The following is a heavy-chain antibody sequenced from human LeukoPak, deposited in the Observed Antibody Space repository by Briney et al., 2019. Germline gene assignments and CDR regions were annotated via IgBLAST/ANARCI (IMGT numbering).Heavy chain of an antibody. J-gene: IGHJ4*02. CDR2: ISGSSSHT. CDR1: GFTFSIYA. CDR3: AKEHDYSNAAPEWGFDY. D-gene: IGHD3-3*01. V-gene: IGHV3-23*01. Sequence: GGSLRLSCAASGFTFSIYAMSWVRQAPGKALEWVSGISGSSSHTMDADSVRGRFTISRDNTRNTLYLHMNNVRAEDTALYYCAKEHDYSNAAPEWGFDYWGQGTRFTVSS.